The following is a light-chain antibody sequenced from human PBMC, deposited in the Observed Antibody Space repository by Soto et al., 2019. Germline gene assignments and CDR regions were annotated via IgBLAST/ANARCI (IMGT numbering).Light chain of an antibody. Sequence: VXTXXXGTLSLSPGERATLSCRASHSVSSSYLAWYQQKPGQAPRLLIYGASSRATGIPDRFSGSGSGTDFTLTISRLEPEDFAVYYCQQYGSSPPITFGQGTRLEIK. V-gene: IGKV3-20*01. J-gene: IGKJ5*01. CDR3: QQYGSSPPIT. CDR1: HSVSSSY. CDR2: GAS.